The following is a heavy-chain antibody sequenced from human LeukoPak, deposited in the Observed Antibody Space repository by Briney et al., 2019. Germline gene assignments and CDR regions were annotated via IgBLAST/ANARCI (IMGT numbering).Heavy chain of an antibody. CDR3: ARSSRHLAYFDY. CDR1: GGFISSGIYY. CDR2: IYTSGST. Sequence: SQTLSLTCTVSGGFISSGIYYWSWIRQPAGKGLEWIGRIYTSGSTNYNPSLKSRVTISVDTSKNQFSLKLSSVTAADTAVYYCARSSRHLAYFDYWGQGTLVTVSS. J-gene: IGHJ4*02. V-gene: IGHV4-61*02.